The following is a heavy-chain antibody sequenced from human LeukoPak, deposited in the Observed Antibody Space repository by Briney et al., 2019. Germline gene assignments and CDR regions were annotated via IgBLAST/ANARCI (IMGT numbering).Heavy chain of an antibody. CDR2: INPNSGGT. Sequence: ASVKVSCKASGYTFTGYYMHWMRQAPGQGLEWMGWINPNSGGTNYAQKFQGRVTMTRDTSISTAYMELSRLRSDDTAVYYCARGGTYDSSGYYHSLFDYWGQGTLVTVSS. V-gene: IGHV1-2*02. J-gene: IGHJ4*02. CDR3: ARGGTYDSSGYYHSLFDY. D-gene: IGHD3-22*01. CDR1: GYTFTGYY.